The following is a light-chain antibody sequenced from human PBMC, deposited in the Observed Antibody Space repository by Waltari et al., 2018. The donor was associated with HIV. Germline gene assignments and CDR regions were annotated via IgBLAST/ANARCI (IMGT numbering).Light chain of an antibody. CDR1: NDDIGSYIY. Sequence: QSVLTQPASVSGSPGQSITISCTGTNDDIGSYIYVSRYQQHPGKAPKLLMYDVSSRPSGVSDRFSGSKSGHTASLTISGIQTEDEAHYYCTSYTSLTTVVFGGGTKLTVL. J-gene: IGLJ2*01. V-gene: IGLV2-14*03. CDR3: TSYTSLTTVV. CDR2: DVS.